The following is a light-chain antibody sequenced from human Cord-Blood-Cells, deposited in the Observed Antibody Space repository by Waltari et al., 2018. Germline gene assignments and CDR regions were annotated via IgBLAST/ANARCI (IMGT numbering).Light chain of an antibody. V-gene: IGLV1-44*01. CDR1: SSNIGRNT. CDR3: AAWDDSLNGYV. J-gene: IGLJ1*01. CDR2: SNN. Sequence: QSVLTQPPSASGTPGQRVTISCSGSSSNIGRNTVNWYQQLPGTAPKLPIYSNNLRAAADPARVSGSKSGTSASLAISGLQSEDEADYYCAAWDDSLNGYVFGTGTKVTVL.